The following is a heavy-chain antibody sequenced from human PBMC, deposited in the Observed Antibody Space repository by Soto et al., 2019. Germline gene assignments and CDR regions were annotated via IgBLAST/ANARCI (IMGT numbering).Heavy chain of an antibody. J-gene: IGHJ6*02. V-gene: IGHV1-3*01. CDR3: ARGFRGLSAVIVFYSGMDV. CDR2: INPGNGNT. CDR1: GYTFTSYA. Sequence: QVHLVQSGAEVKKPGASVRLSCKASGYTFTSYAMHWVRQAPGQSLEWMGWINPGNGNTKYSQKLEGRVTITRDTSVTTAYMDLISLTSEDTAVYYCARGFRGLSAVIVFYSGMDVWGQGTTVTVSS. D-gene: IGHD3-16*02.